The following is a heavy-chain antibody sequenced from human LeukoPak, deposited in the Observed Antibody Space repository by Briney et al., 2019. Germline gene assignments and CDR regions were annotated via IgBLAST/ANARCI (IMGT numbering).Heavy chain of an antibody. V-gene: IGHV4-34*01. Sequence: PSETLSLTCAVYGGSFSGYYWSWIRQPPGKGLEWIGEINHSGSTNYNPSLKSRVTISVDTSKNQFSLKLSSVTAADTAVYYCARAYTVWRDYQPRYYYGMDVWGQGTTVTVSS. CDR2: INHSGST. J-gene: IGHJ6*01. CDR3: ARAYTVWRDYQPRYYYGMDV. CDR1: GGSFSGYY. D-gene: IGHD2-2*01.